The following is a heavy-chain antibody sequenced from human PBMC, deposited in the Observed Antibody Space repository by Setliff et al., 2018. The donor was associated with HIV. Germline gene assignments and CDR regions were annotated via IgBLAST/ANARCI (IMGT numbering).Heavy chain of an antibody. J-gene: IGHJ3*02. CDR3: ARNPHYYDSSGYSRSRAFDI. CDR2: IYYSGST. CDR1: GGSISSTY. D-gene: IGHD3-22*01. V-gene: IGHV4-59*12. Sequence: LSLTCTVSGGSISSTYWSWIRQPPGKGLEWIGYIYYSGSTNYNPSLKSRVTISVDTSNNHFSLKLRSVTAADTAVYYCARNPHYYDSSGYSRSRAFDIWGQGTMVTVSS.